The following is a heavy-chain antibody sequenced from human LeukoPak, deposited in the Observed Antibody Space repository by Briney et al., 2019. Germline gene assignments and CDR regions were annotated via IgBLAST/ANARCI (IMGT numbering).Heavy chain of an antibody. D-gene: IGHD1-20*01. CDR3: AKDVTGAGAFDI. Sequence: GGSLRLSCAASGFPFDDYAMHWVRQAPGKGPEWGSGISWNSGTIGYADSVKGRFTISRDNAKNSLYLQMHSLRAEDTAFYFCAKDVTGAGAFDIWGQGTMVTVSS. CDR1: GFPFDDYA. J-gene: IGHJ3*02. CDR2: ISWNSGTI. V-gene: IGHV3-9*01.